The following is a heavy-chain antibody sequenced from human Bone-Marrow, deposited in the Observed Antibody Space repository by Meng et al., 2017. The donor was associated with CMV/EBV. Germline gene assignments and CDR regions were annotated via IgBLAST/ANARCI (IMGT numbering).Heavy chain of an antibody. D-gene: IGHD3-22*01. CDR1: GFTFSSYG. J-gene: IGHJ4*02. CDR2: INSDGSST. V-gene: IGHV3-74*01. CDR3: ARVKTYYYDSSGYGYFDY. Sequence: GESLKISCAASGFTFSSYGMHWVRQAPGKGLVWVSRINSDGSSTSYADSVKGRFTISRDNAKNTLYLQMNSLRAEDTAVYYCARVKTYYYDSSGYGYFDYWGQGTLVTVSS.